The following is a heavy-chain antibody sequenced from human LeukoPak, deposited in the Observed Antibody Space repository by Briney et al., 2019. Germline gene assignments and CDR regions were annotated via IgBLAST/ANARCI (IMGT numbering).Heavy chain of an antibody. CDR3: ARGNNWFDP. V-gene: IGHV4-34*01. J-gene: IGHJ5*02. Sequence: SETLSLTCAVYGGSFSGYYWSWIRQPPGKGLEWIGEINHSGSTNYNPSLKSRVTISVDTSKNQFSLRLSSVTAADTAVYYCARGNNWFDPWGQGTLVTVSS. CDR2: INHSGST. CDR1: GGSFSGYY.